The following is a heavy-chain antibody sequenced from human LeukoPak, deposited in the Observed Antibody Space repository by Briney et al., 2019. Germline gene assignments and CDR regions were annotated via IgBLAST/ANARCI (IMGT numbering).Heavy chain of an antibody. V-gene: IGHV3-21*01. J-gene: IGHJ5*02. CDR2: ISSSSSYI. CDR3: ARGVRGFENWFDP. CDR1: GFTFSSYS. Sequence: PGGSLRLSCAASGFTFSSYSMNWVRQAPGKGLEWVSSISSSSSYIYYADSVKGRFTISRDNAKNSLYLQMNSLRAEDTAVYYCARGVRGFENWFDPWGQGTLVTVSS. D-gene: IGHD3-10*01.